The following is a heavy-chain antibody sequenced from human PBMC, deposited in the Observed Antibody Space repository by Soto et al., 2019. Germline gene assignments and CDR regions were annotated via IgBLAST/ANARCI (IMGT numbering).Heavy chain of an antibody. Sequence: KESGPTLVRPTQTLTLTCTFSGFSLTTSGVGVGWIRQPPGKALEWLALIWWDGDQRYSPSLKSRLTITKDTSKNQVVLTMXXXXXXXXXXXXCAXXXXXNFYYFDYWGQGTPVTVSS. V-gene: IGHV2-5*02. CDR1: GFSLTTSGVG. CDR3: AXXXXXNFYYFDY. CDR2: IWWDGDQ. J-gene: IGHJ4*02.